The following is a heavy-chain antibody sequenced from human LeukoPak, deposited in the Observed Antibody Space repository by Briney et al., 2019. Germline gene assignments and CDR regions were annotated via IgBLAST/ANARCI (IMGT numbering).Heavy chain of an antibody. CDR2: ISSSSSYI. J-gene: IGHJ4*02. CDR1: GFTFSFYS. CDR3: ARVGIPYDSSGSPDY. D-gene: IGHD3-22*01. V-gene: IGHV3-21*01. Sequence: PGGSLRLSCAASGFTFSFYSMHWVRQAPGKGLEWVSSISSSSSYIYYADSVKGRFTISRDNAKNSLYLQMNSLRAEDTAVYYCARVGIPYDSSGSPDYWGQGTLVTVSS.